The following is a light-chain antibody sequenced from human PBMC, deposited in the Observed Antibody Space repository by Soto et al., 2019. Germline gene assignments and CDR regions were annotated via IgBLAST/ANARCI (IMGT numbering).Light chain of an antibody. CDR1: QTFLYSSNNKNY. CDR2: WAS. J-gene: IGKJ2*01. CDR3: QQFYNTPYT. Sequence: DIVMTQSPDSLAVSLGERATINCKSSQTFLYSSNNKNYLVWYQHKPGQPPKLLISWASTRESGVPDRFSGSGSGTDVTLTISSLQAEDVALYYCQQFYNTPYTFGQGTKLEIK. V-gene: IGKV4-1*01.